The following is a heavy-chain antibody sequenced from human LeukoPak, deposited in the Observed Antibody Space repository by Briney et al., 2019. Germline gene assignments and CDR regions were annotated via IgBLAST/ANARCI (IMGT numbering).Heavy chain of an antibody. Sequence: SETLSLTCTVSGGSISSYYWSWLRQPPGKGLEWIGYIYSTGGGTNYNPSLKSRVTISVDTSKKQISLELTFLTAADTAVYYCARANLYCSGGSCYPNWFDPWGQGTPVTVSS. CDR1: GGSISSYY. J-gene: IGHJ5*02. CDR3: ARANLYCSGGSCYPNWFDP. D-gene: IGHD2-15*01. CDR2: IYSTGGGT. V-gene: IGHV4-59*01.